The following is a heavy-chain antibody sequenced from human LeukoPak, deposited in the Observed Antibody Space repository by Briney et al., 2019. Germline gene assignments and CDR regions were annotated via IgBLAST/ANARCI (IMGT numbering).Heavy chain of an antibody. CDR1: GGSISSYY. CDR3: ARSRRPFDFED. J-gene: IGHJ4*02. V-gene: IGHV4-59*01. Sequence: SETLSLTCTVSGGSISSYYWSWIRQPPGKGLEWIGYIYYSGTTNYNPPLKSRVTISVDTSKNQFSLKLSSVTAADTAVYYCARSRRPFDFEDWGQGTLVTVSS. CDR2: IYYSGTT.